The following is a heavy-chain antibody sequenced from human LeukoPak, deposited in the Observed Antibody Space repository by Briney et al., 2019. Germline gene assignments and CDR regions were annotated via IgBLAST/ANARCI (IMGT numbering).Heavy chain of an antibody. D-gene: IGHD3-16*01. V-gene: IGHV1-8*01. Sequence: ASVKVSCKASGYTFTSYDINWVRQATGQGLEWMGWMNPNSGNTGYAQKFQGRVTMTRNTSISTAYMELSSLRSEDTAVYYCARAFSCVWGGNWFAPGGQGTLVTVPS. CDR2: MNPNSGNT. CDR1: GYTFTSYD. J-gene: IGHJ5*02. CDR3: ARAFSCVWGGNWFAP.